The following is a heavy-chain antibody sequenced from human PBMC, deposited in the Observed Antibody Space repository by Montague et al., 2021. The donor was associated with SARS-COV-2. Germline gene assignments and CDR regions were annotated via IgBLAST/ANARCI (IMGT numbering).Heavy chain of an antibody. CDR3: ARWGLNNAFDI. D-gene: IGHD1/OR15-1a*01. V-gene: IGHV4-39*02. CDR2: IYFTGKT. CDR1: GDSISRSHYF. J-gene: IGHJ3*02. Sequence: SETLSLTCSVSGDSISRSHYFWAWIRQPPGMGLEWIGSIYFTGKTYYXXSLKSRVTIYFDTSKNHFSLRLSSVSAADSAVFYCARWGLNNAFDIWGLGTMITISS.